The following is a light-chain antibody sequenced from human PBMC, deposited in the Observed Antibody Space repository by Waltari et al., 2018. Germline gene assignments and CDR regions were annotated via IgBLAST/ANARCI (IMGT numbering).Light chain of an antibody. CDR2: GAS. CDR3: QQSYNSPRT. J-gene: IGKJ1*01. CDR1: QSVTTR. V-gene: IGKV1-39*01. Sequence: DIQMTQSPSSLSASVVDRVTITCRASQSVTTRLNWYQQKPGKAPKLLISGASSLQSAVPSRFSGSGSETDFTLTISSLQPEDFATYYCQQSYNSPRTFGQGTKVEIK.